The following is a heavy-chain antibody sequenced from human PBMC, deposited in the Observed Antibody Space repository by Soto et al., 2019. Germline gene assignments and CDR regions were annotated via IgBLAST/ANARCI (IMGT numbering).Heavy chain of an antibody. CDR2: IGGSGGST. J-gene: IGHJ4*02. V-gene: IGHV3-23*01. Sequence: EVQLLESGGGLVQPGGSLRLSCAASGFTFSSYAMSWVRQAPGKGLEWVSAIGGSGGSTYYADSVKGRFTISRDNSKNTLYLQMNSLRAEDTAVYYCAKDPYYYFWSGYYDYWGQGTLVTVSS. D-gene: IGHD3-3*01. CDR1: GFTFSSYA. CDR3: AKDPYYYFWSGYYDY.